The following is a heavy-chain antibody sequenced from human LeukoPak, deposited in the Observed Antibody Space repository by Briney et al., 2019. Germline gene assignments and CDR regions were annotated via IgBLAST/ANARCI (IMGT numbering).Heavy chain of an antibody. J-gene: IGHJ5*02. Sequence: GGSLRLSCAASGFTFSSYGMHWVRQAPGKGLEWVAFIRYDGSNKYYADSVKGRFTISRDNSKNTLYLQMNSLRAEDTAVYYCARDLVITFGGDWFDPWGQGTLVTVST. CDR3: ARDLVITFGGDWFDP. CDR1: GFTFSSYG. CDR2: IRYDGSNK. V-gene: IGHV3-30*02. D-gene: IGHD3-16*01.